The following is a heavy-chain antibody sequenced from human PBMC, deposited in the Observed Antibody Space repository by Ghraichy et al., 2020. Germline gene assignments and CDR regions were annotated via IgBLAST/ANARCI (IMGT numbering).Heavy chain of an antibody. D-gene: IGHD1-26*01. J-gene: IGHJ4*02. CDR1: GGSISSYN. V-gene: IGHV4-4*07. CDR3: PRGGSYLTYFDY. CDR2: IYTSGST. Sequence: SETLSLTCTVSGGSISSYNWNWIRQPAAKGLEWLGRIYTSGSTNYNPSLKIRVTMSVATSKNQFSLNLSPVTDADTAVYYCPRGGSYLTYFDYWGQGTLLTVSS.